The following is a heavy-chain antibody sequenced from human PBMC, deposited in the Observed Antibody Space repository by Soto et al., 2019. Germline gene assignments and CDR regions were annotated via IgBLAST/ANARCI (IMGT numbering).Heavy chain of an antibody. Sequence: QVQLQESGPGLVKPSQTLSLTCTVPGGSISNVDSYWNWIRQHPVKGLEWIGYIHYSGTTLYNPSLKSRITISVDTSNNQFSLNLSSVTAADTAMYYCARTTQGFDFWGQGTLVTVSS. CDR1: GGSISNVDSY. D-gene: IGHD4-17*01. J-gene: IGHJ4*02. CDR3: ARTTQGFDF. CDR2: IHYSGTT. V-gene: IGHV4-31*03.